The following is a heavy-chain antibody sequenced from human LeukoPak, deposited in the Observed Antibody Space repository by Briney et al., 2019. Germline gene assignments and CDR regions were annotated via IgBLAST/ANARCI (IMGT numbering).Heavy chain of an antibody. CDR1: GFTFSSYG. J-gene: IGHJ4*02. D-gene: IGHD5-24*01. Sequence: RPGGSLRLSCAASGFTFSSYGMHWVRQAPGKGLEWVANIKQDGSKKSYVDSVKGRFTISRDNAKNSLYLQMNSLRAEDTAIYYCTRVGYIDEGIDYWGQGTLVTVSS. CDR2: IKQDGSKK. CDR3: TRVGYIDEGIDY. V-gene: IGHV3-7*04.